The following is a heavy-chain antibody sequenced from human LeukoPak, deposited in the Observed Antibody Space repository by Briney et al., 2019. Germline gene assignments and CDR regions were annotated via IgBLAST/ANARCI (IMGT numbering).Heavy chain of an antibody. Sequence: PGGSLRLSCAASGFTFRSFGMHLVRQAPGKGLEWVAFIRFDGSNQYYADSVKGRFTTSRDNSNNTLFLQMNSLRVDDTAVYFCAKGYGESRFDSWGQGTLVTVSS. V-gene: IGHV3-30*02. D-gene: IGHD4/OR15-4a*01. CDR3: AKGYGESRFDS. CDR2: IRFDGSNQ. CDR1: GFTFRSFG. J-gene: IGHJ4*02.